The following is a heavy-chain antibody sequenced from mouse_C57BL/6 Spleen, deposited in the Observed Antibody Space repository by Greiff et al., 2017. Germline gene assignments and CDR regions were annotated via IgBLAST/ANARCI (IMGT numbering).Heavy chain of an antibody. CDR2: IDPSDSET. CDR1: GYTFTSYW. D-gene: IGHD1-1*01. Sequence: VQLQQPGAELVRPGSSVKLSCKASGYTFTSYWMHWVKQRPIQGLEWIGNIDPSDSETHYNQKFKDKATLTVDKSSSTAYMQLSSLTSEDSAVYYCARRLYGSSLDYWGQGTTLTVSS. V-gene: IGHV1-52*01. CDR3: ARRLYGSSLDY. J-gene: IGHJ2*01.